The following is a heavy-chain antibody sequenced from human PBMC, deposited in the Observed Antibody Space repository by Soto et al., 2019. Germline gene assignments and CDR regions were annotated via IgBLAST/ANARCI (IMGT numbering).Heavy chain of an antibody. Sequence: NPSETLSLTCAVYGGSFSGHYWSWIRQSPGKGLEWIGEINHRGNTNQNPSLKSRVTMSVDTSKNQFSLKLRSLTAADTAVYYCARGITMILAVQGDAPAPDKYYFDSWGQGTLVTVSS. CDR3: ARGITMILAVQGDAPAPDKYYFDS. D-gene: IGHD3-22*01. CDR2: INHRGNT. CDR1: GGSFSGHY. V-gene: IGHV4-34*01. J-gene: IGHJ4*02.